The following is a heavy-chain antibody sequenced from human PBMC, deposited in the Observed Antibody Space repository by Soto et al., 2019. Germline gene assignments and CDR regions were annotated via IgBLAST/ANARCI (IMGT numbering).Heavy chain of an antibody. Sequence: ASVKVSCKASGYTFTSYAMHWVRQAPGQRLEWMGWINAGNGNTKYSQKFQGRVTITRDTSASTAYMELSSLRSEDTAVYYCERDMILVAPDPTSAYYYYGMAVWGQGTTVTVSS. CDR1: GYTFTSYA. CDR3: ERDMILVAPDPTSAYYYYGMAV. D-gene: IGHD2-2*01. CDR2: INAGNGNT. V-gene: IGHV1-3*01. J-gene: IGHJ6*02.